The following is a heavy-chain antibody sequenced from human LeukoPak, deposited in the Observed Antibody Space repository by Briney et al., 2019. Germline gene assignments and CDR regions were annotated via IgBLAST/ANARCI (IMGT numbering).Heavy chain of an antibody. Sequence: TSETLSLTCTVSGGSISSYYWSWIRQPPGKGLEWIGYIYYSGSTNYNPSLKSRVTISVDTSKNQFSLKLSSVTAADTAVYYCARESIRSFRVVPAAIGYWGQGTLVTVSS. J-gene: IGHJ4*02. CDR1: GGSISSYY. D-gene: IGHD2-2*01. CDR2: IYYSGST. V-gene: IGHV4-59*01. CDR3: ARESIRSFRVVPAAIGY.